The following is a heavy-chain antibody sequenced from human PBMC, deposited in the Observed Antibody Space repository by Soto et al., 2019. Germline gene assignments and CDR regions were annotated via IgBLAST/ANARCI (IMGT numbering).Heavy chain of an antibody. CDR1: GYSFTSYW. D-gene: IGHD5-18*01. CDR2: IYPGDSES. Sequence: ESLKISCQGSGYSFTSYWIGWVRQMPGKGLEWMGIIYPGDSESRYSPSFQGQVTISADKSITTAYLQWSSLKASDTAMYYCARLGYSYALSYYYGMDVWGQGTTVTVSS. J-gene: IGHJ6*02. V-gene: IGHV5-51*01. CDR3: ARLGYSYALSYYYGMDV.